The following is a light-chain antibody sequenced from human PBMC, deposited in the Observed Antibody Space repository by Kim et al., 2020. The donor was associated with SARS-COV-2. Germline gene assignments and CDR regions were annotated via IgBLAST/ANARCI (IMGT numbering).Light chain of an antibody. CDR1: SSNSGAGYD. Sequence: RVTSSCTGSSSNSGAGYDVHWYQQLPGRAPKLLIFADTRRPSGVPDRLSGSKSGTSASLAITGLQAEDEADYYCQSYDSRLSGWVFGGGTQLTVL. J-gene: IGLJ3*02. CDR2: ADT. CDR3: QSYDSRLSGWV. V-gene: IGLV1-40*01.